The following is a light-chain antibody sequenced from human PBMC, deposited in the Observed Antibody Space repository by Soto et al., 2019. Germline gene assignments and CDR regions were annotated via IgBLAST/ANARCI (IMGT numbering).Light chain of an antibody. J-gene: IGKJ3*01. CDR2: GAS. V-gene: IGKV3-20*01. Sequence: EIVLTQSPGTMSLSPGERATLACRASQSVSSSYLAWYQQKPGQAPRLLIYGASSRATGIPDRFSGSVSVTDFTRNINSLEPEDFEVYYCQQYGSSPTFGPGTKVDMK. CDR3: QQYGSSPT. CDR1: QSVSSSY.